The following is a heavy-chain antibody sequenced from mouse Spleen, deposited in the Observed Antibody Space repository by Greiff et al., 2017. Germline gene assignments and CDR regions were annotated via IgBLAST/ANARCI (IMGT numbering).Heavy chain of an antibody. CDR3: ARVWNYRYAMDY. Sequence: QVQLKQPGAELVKPGASVKMSCKASGCTFTSYWITWVKQRPGQGLEWIGDIYPGSGSTNYNEKFKSKATLTVDTSSSTAYMQLSSLTSEDSAVYYCARVWNYRYAMDYWGQGTSVTVSS. CDR2: IYPGSGST. CDR1: GCTFTSYW. J-gene: IGHJ4*01. D-gene: IGHD2-1*01. V-gene: IGHV1-55*01.